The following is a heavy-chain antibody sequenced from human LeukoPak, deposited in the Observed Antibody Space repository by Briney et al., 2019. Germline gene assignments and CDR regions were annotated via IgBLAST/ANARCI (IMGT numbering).Heavy chain of an antibody. CDR1: GDSVSSYSVA. CDR2: TYYRSGWYH. V-gene: IGHV6-1*01. J-gene: IGHJ2*01. D-gene: IGHD5/OR15-5a*01. CDR3: ARASGLRRVAWYFDL. Sequence: SQTLSLTCAISGDSVSSYSVAWNWIRQSPSRGLEWLGRTYYRSGWYHDYAVSVKGRISINSDASKNQFSLHLNSVTPEDTAVYYCARASGLRRVAWYFDLWGRGTLVAVSS.